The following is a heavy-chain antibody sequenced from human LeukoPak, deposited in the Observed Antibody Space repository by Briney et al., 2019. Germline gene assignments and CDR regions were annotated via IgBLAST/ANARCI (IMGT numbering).Heavy chain of an antibody. J-gene: IGHJ6*03. Sequence: SVKVSCKASGGTFSSYAISWVRQAPGQGLEWMGGIIPIFGTANYAQKFQGRVTITTDESTSTAYMELSSLRSEDTAVYYCAGTRGYSYGYFQLAIYYYYYMDVWGKGTAVTVSS. CDR1: GGTFSSYA. CDR2: IIPIFGTA. CDR3: AGTRGYSYGYFQLAIYYYYYMDV. V-gene: IGHV1-69*05. D-gene: IGHD5-18*01.